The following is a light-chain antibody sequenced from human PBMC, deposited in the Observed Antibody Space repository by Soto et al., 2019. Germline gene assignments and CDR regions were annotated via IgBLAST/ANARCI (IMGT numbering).Light chain of an antibody. CDR3: QQYNNWPPLT. Sequence: EIVMTQSPATLSVSPGERATLSCRASQSVSSNLAWYQQKPSQAPRLLIYGASTRATGIPARFSGSGSGTEFTLTISSQQSEDFAVYYCQQYNNWPPLTFGGGTKVEIK. CDR2: GAS. J-gene: IGKJ4*01. CDR1: QSVSSN. V-gene: IGKV3-15*01.